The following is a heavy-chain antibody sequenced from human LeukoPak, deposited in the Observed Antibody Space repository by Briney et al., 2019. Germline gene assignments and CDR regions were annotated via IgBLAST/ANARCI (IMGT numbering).Heavy chain of an antibody. CDR2: ISSSGSTI. J-gene: IGHJ3*02. V-gene: IGHV3-48*03. Sequence: PGRSLRLSCAASGFTFSSYEMNWVRQAPGKGLEWVSYISSSGSTIYYADSVKGRFTISRDNAKNSLYLQMNSLRAEDTAVYYCARVSILIVPYYAFDIWGQGTMVTVSS. CDR3: ARVSILIVPYYAFDI. D-gene: IGHD2/OR15-2a*01. CDR1: GFTFSSYE.